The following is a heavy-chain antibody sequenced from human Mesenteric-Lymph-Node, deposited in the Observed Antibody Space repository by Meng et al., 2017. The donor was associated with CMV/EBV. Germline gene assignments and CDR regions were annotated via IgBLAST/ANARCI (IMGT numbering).Heavy chain of an antibody. CDR1: GGSMSGYY. D-gene: IGHD3-10*01. CDR3: ARALGARYHYGMDV. V-gene: IGHV4-59*01. Sequence: SETLSLTCTVSGGSMSGYYWSWIRKPPGKGLEWIGYIYYSGSTSYNPSLKSRVTMSVDTSNNQFSLKMRSVTAADTAVYFCARALGARYHYGMDVWGQGTTVTVSS. CDR2: IYYSGST. J-gene: IGHJ6*02.